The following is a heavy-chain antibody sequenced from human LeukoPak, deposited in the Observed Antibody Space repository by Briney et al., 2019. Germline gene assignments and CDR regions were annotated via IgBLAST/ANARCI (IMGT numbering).Heavy chain of an antibody. CDR3: VKVRTWGLYFDY. D-gene: IGHD1-1*01. CDR2: ISYDGSNK. V-gene: IGHV3-30*18. Sequence: GRSLRLSCAASGFTFSSYGMHWVRQAPGKGLEWVAVISYDGSNKYYADSVKGRFTISRDNSKNTLYLQMSSLRAEDPAVYYCVKVRTWGLYFDYWGQGTLVTVSS. J-gene: IGHJ4*02. CDR1: GFTFSSYG.